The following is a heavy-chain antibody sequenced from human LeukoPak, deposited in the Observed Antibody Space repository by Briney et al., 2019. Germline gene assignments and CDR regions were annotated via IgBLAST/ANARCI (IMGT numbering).Heavy chain of an antibody. V-gene: IGHV4-39*07. CDR2: IYYSGST. Sequence: SETLSLTCTVSGGSISSSSYYWGWIRQPPGKELEWIESIYYSGSTYYNPSLKSRVTISVDTSKNQFSLKLGSVTAADTAVYYCARGYYFDYWGQGTLVTVSS. CDR3: ARGYYFDY. CDR1: GGSISSSSYY. J-gene: IGHJ4*02.